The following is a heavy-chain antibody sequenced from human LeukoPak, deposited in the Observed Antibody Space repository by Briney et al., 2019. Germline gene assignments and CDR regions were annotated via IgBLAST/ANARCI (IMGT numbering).Heavy chain of an antibody. CDR2: ISSSSSYI. J-gene: IGHJ6*03. CDR1: GGSISSSS. CDR3: AKPYYSSRAHYYYYYYMDV. Sequence: PSETLSLTCTVSGGSISSSSCYWGWIRQPPGKGLEWVSSISSSSSYIYYADSVKGRFTISRDNAKNSLYRQMNSLRAEDTAVYYCAKPYYSSRAHYYYYYYMDVWGKGTTVTISS. D-gene: IGHD3-10*01. V-gene: IGHV3-21*04.